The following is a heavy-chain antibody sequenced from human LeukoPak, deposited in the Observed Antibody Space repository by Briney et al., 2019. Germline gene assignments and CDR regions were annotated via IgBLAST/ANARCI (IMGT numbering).Heavy chain of an antibody. D-gene: IGHD3-10*01. CDR2: ISGSGGST. Sequence: GGSLRLSCAASGFTFSSYAMSWVRQAPGKGLEWVSAISGSGGSTYHADSVKGRFTISRDNSANTVYLQMNSLRAEDTAVYYCAKGWIRGFDMWGQGTMATVSS. CDR1: GFTFSSYA. CDR3: AKGWIRGFDM. J-gene: IGHJ3*02. V-gene: IGHV3-23*01.